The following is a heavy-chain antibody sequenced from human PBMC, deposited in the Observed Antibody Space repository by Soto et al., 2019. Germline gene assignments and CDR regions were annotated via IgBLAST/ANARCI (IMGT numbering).Heavy chain of an antibody. V-gene: IGHV3-23*01. CDR3: AKDSSRFPRVRYFDWSYRGTFDY. CDR2: ISGSGGST. CDR1: GFTFSSYA. D-gene: IGHD3-9*01. Sequence: EVQLLESGGGLVQPGGSLRLSCAASGFTFSSYAMSWVRQAPGKGLEWVSAISGSGGSTYYADSVKGRFTISRDNSKNTLYLQMNSLRAEDTAVYYCAKDSSRFPRVRYFDWSYRGTFDYWGQGTLVTVSS. J-gene: IGHJ4*02.